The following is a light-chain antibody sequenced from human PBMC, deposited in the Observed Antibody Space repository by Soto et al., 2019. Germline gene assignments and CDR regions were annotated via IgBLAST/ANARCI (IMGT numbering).Light chain of an antibody. CDR2: LDSAGSH. CDR1: SWHSSYA. Sequence: QPVLTQSPSASASLGASVKLTCTLSSWHSSYAIAWHQQHPEKGPRYLMKLDSAGSHSKGDGIPDRFSGSSSGAERYLTISSLQSEDEADYYCQTWGTGIQGFGGGTKLTVL. CDR3: QTWGTGIQG. J-gene: IGLJ2*01. V-gene: IGLV4-69*01.